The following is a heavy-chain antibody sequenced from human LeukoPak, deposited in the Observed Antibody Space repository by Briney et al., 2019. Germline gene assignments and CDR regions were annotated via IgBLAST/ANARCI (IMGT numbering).Heavy chain of an antibody. CDR3: ARDYGQQLVLNWFDP. Sequence: ASEKFSCKASGYTFTSYYMHWLRQAPGQGLEWMGIINPSGGSTSYAQKFQGRVTMTRDMSTSTVYMELSSLRSEDTAVYYCARDYGQQLVLNWFDPWGQGTLVTVSS. V-gene: IGHV1-46*01. CDR1: GYTFTSYY. CDR2: INPSGGST. D-gene: IGHD6-13*01. J-gene: IGHJ5*02.